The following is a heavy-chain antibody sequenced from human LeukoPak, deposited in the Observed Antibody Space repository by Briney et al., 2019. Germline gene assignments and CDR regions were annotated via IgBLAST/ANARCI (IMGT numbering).Heavy chain of an antibody. Sequence: PGCSLRLSCAASGFTVSSNYMIWVRQAPAKGLEWVSVIYSGGSTYYADSVKGRFTISRDNSKKTLYLQMNSLRAEDTAVYYCAKSSWIGGVYYMDVWGKGTTVTVSS. J-gene: IGHJ6*03. CDR3: AKSSWIGGVYYMDV. CDR1: GFTVSSNY. D-gene: IGHD3-16*01. CDR2: IYSGGST. V-gene: IGHV3-53*01.